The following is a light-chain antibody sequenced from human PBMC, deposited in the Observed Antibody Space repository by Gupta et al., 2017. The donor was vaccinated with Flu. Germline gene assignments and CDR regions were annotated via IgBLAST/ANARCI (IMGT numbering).Light chain of an antibody. CDR2: DAS. Sequence: DIHMTQSPSSLSASVGDRVTITCQASQDISNYLNWYQQKPGKAPKLLIYDASNLETGVPSRFSGSGSGTDFTFTISSRQPEDFATYYCQQENNLPFTFGRGTKVEIK. CDR1: QDISNY. J-gene: IGKJ4*01. V-gene: IGKV1-33*01. CDR3: QQENNLPFT.